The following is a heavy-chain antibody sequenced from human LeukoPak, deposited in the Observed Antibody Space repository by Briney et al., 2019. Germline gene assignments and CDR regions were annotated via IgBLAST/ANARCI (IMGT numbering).Heavy chain of an antibody. V-gene: IGHV3-21*01. J-gene: IGHJ4*02. CDR3: ARESSSNTAFDY. CDR1: GFTFSLYS. Sequence: GGSLRLSCAASGFTFSLYSMNWVRQAPGKGLEWVSSIGSRTNYIDYADSVKGRFIISRDDARNSLSLQMNTLRAEDTAIYYCARESSSNTAFDYWGQGILVTVSS. CDR2: IGSRTNYI. D-gene: IGHD5-18*01.